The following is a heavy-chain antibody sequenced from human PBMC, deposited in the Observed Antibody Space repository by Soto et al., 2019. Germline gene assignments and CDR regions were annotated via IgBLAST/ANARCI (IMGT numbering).Heavy chain of an antibody. CDR2: IYYSGST. CDR1: GGSISSYY. V-gene: IGHV4-59*01. Sequence: QVQLQESGPGLVKPSETLSLTCTVSGGSISSYYWSWIRQPPGKGLEWIGYIYYSGSTNYNPSLKSRVTISVDTSKNQFSLKLSSVTAADTAVYYCARGNWYFFDYWGQGTLVTVSS. D-gene: IGHD1-1*01. J-gene: IGHJ4*02. CDR3: ARGNWYFFDY.